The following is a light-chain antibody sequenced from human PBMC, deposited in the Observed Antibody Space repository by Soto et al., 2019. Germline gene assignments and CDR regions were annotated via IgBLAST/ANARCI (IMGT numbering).Light chain of an antibody. CDR3: QQYDNLPYT. V-gene: IGKV3-15*01. J-gene: IGKJ2*01. Sequence: EIVMTQSPATLSVSPGERATMSCRASQRVSNTLAWYQHKPGQAPRLLMYGASIRSTGIPARFSGGGSGTLFTLTISNLQSEDFATYYCQQYDNLPYTFGQGTKLEIK. CDR1: QRVSNT. CDR2: GAS.